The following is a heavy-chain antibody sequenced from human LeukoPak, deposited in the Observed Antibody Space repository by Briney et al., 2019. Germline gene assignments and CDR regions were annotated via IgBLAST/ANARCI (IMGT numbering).Heavy chain of an antibody. D-gene: IGHD3-10*01. Sequence: ASVKVSCKASGYTFTGYYMHWVRQAPGQGLEWMGWINPNSGGTNYAQKFQGRVTMTRDTSISTAYMELSRLRSDDTAVYYCARASGPYYYYYMDVWGKGTTVTISS. CDR2: INPNSGGT. CDR3: ARASGPYYYYYMDV. J-gene: IGHJ6*03. V-gene: IGHV1-2*02. CDR1: GYTFTGYY.